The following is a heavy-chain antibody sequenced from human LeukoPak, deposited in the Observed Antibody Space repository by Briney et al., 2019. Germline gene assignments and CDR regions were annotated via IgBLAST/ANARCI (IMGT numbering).Heavy chain of an antibody. CDR2: ITGSDRST. CDR3: ARGLRYFDWLFDY. J-gene: IGHJ4*02. V-gene: IGHV3-23*01. Sequence: GGSLKLSCAASGFTFSSYAMTWVRQAPGKGLQWVSAITGSDRSTYYADSVKGRFIISRDNSKNTLYLQMNSLRAEDTAVYYCARGLRYFDWLFDYWGQGTLVTVSS. CDR1: GFTFSSYA. D-gene: IGHD3-9*01.